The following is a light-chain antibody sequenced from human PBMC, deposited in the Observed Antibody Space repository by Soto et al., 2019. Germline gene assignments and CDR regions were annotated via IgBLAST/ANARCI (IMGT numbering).Light chain of an antibody. V-gene: IGKV3-20*01. CDR1: QSVSNSY. J-gene: IGKJ2*01. Sequence: EIVLTQSPGTLSLSPGERATLSCRASQSVSNSYLAWYQQKSGQAPRLLIYGASSRATGIPDRFSGSGSGTDFTLTISRLEPEDFAVYYCQQYGTSPRTFGQGTNLEIK. CDR2: GAS. CDR3: QQYGTSPRT.